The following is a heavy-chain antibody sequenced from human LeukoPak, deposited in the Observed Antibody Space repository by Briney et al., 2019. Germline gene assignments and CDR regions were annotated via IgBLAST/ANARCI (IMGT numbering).Heavy chain of an antibody. J-gene: IGHJ6*02. D-gene: IGHD5-24*01. CDR1: GDSVSSNSAA. CDR3: ARDPVEMATTGYYYYGMDV. CDR2: TYYRSKWYN. Sequence: SQTLSLTCAISGDSVSSNSAAWNWIRQSPSRGLEWLGRTYYRSKWYNDYAVSVKSRITINPDTSKNQFSLKLSSVTAADTAVYYCARDPVEMATTGYYYYGMDVWGQGTTVTVSS. V-gene: IGHV6-1*01.